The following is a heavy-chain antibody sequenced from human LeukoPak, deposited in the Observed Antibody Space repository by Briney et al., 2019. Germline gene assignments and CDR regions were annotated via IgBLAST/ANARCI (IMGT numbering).Heavy chain of an antibody. D-gene: IGHD6-13*01. CDR3: ARDEENEGTQQLVRFLTGIDAFDI. V-gene: IGHV1-18*01. CDR2: ISAYNGNT. Sequence: ASVKVSCKASGYTFTSYGISWVRQAPGQGLEWMGWISAYNGNTNYAQKLQGRVTMTTDTSTSTAYMELRSLRSDDTAVYYCARDEENEGTQQLVRFLTGIDAFDIWAKGQWSPSLQ. CDR1: GYTFTSYG. J-gene: IGHJ3*02.